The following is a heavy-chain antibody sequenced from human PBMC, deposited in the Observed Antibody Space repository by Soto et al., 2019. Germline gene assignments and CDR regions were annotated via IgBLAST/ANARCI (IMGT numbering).Heavy chain of an antibody. D-gene: IGHD2-8*01. Sequence: SGPTLVKPTQTLTLTCTFSGFSLSTSGVGVGWIRQPPGKALEWLALIYWDDDKRYSPSLKSRLTITKDTSKNQVVLTMTNMDPVDTATYYCAHSGEIVLMVYAPSYFDYWGQGTLVTVSS. CDR2: IYWDDDK. CDR3: AHSGEIVLMVYAPSYFDY. V-gene: IGHV2-5*02. J-gene: IGHJ4*02. CDR1: GFSLSTSGVG.